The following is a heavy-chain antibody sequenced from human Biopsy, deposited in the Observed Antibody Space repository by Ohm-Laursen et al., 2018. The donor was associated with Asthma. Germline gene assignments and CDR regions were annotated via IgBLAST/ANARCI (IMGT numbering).Heavy chain of an antibody. J-gene: IGHJ4*02. CDR2: HDHEEGGT. Sequence: SVKVSCKASGGMFGNYAISWVRQAPGLGLEWMGGHDHEEGGTVNARRFQGRVTMTEDTSTDTAYMELSSLSSDDTAVYYCASDFPKDYVRCNFQFWGQGTLVTVSS. V-gene: IGHV1-24*01. D-gene: IGHD4-17*01. CDR3: ASDFPKDYVRCNFQF. CDR1: GGMFGNYA.